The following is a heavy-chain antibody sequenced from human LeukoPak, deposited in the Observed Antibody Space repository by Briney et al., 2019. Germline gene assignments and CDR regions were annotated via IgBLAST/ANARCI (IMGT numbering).Heavy chain of an antibody. Sequence: PSETLSLTCTVSGGSISSYYWSWIRQPPGKGLEWIGYIYYSGSTNYNPSLKSRVTISVDTSKNQFSLKLSSVTAADTAVYYCARGLGPGYFQHWGQGTLVTVSS. CDR1: GGSISSYY. CDR2: IYYSGST. J-gene: IGHJ1*01. V-gene: IGHV4-59*01. CDR3: ARGLGPGYFQH. D-gene: IGHD3-16*01.